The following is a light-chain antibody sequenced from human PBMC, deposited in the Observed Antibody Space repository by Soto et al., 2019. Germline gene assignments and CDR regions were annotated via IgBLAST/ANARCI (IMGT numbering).Light chain of an antibody. CDR1: QRMSSW. V-gene: IGKV1-5*03. CDR3: QEYGSYPRLT. J-gene: IGKJ4*01. CDR2: KAS. Sequence: IQMTQSPSTLSASVGDRVTINCRASQRMSSWLAWYQQKPGKAPKLLIYKASILESGVPSRFSGSGSGTEYTLTISSLQSDDFATYYCQEYGSYPRLTFGGGTKVEIK.